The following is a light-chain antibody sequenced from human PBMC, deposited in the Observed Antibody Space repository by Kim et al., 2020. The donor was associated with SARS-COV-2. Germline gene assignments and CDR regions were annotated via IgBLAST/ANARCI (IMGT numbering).Light chain of an antibody. Sequence: PGERATLSCRASQSVSSSYLAWYQQKPGQAPRLLIYGASSRATGIPERFRGSGSGTDFTLTISRLEPEDFAVYYCQQYGSSPRTFGQGTKVDIK. J-gene: IGKJ1*01. CDR1: QSVSSSY. V-gene: IGKV3-20*01. CDR2: GAS. CDR3: QQYGSSPRT.